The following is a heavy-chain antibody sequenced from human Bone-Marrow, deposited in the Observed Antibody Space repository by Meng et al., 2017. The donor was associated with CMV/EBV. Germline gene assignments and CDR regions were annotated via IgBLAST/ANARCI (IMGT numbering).Heavy chain of an antibody. Sequence: GESLKISCAASGFTFSSYSMNWARQAPGKGLEWVANIKQDGSEKYYVDSVKGRFTISRDNAKNSLYLQMNSLRAEDTAVYYCARVVPAAMYYYYYGMDVWGPGTTVTVSS. CDR1: GFTFSSYS. CDR3: ARVVPAAMYYYYYGMDV. D-gene: IGHD2-2*01. V-gene: IGHV3-7*01. J-gene: IGHJ6*02. CDR2: IKQDGSEK.